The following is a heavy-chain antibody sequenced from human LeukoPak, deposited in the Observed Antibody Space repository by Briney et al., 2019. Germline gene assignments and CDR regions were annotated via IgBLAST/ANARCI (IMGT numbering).Heavy chain of an antibody. CDR3: ARDSDRGAYDY. D-gene: IGHD2-21*01. V-gene: IGHV3-7*01. CDR1: GFTFSSYW. J-gene: IGHJ4*02. CDR2: IKQDGSEK. Sequence: PGGSLRLSCAASGFTFSSYWMSWVRQAPGKGLEWVANIKQDGSEKYYVDSVKGRFTISRDNAKNSLYLQMSSLRAEDTAVYYCARDSDRGAYDYWGQGTLVTVSS.